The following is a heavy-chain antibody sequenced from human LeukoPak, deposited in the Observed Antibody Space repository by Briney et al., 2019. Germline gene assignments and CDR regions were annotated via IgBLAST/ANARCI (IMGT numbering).Heavy chain of an antibody. V-gene: IGHV3-23*01. D-gene: IGHD3-3*01. J-gene: IGHJ4*02. Sequence: PGGSLRLSCAASGLTFSSYAMSWVRQAPGKGLEWVSAISGSGGSTYYADSVKGRFTISRDNSKNTLYLQMNSLRAEDTAVYYCAKGNDFWSGYCFDYWGRGTLVTVSS. CDR1: GLTFSSYA. CDR2: ISGSGGST. CDR3: AKGNDFWSGYCFDY.